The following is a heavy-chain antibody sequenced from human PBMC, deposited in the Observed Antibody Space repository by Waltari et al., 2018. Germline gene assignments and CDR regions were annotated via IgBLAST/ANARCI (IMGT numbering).Heavy chain of an antibody. Sequence: EVQLVESGGGLVQPGGSLRLSCAASGFSFSSYWMTWFRQAPGTGLGGWATIKPDGGGKFYVDSVKGRFSISRDNAKNSLYLQMNSLRAEDTAIFYCARMGAGRAPDYWGQGTLVTVSS. CDR1: GFSFSSYW. J-gene: IGHJ4*02. V-gene: IGHV3-7*03. D-gene: IGHD3-16*01. CDR2: IKPDGGGK. CDR3: ARMGAGRAPDY.